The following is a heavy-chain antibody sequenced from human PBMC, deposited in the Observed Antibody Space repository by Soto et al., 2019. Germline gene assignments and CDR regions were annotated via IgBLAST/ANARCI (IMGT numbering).Heavy chain of an antibody. D-gene: IGHD3-10*01. CDR2: LLNSGNT. J-gene: IGHJ6*03. CDR1: GASITNHY. Sequence: QVHLQESGPGLVRPSETLSLACTVSGASITNHYWSWIRQPPGKGLEWLGCLLNSGNTNYNPSLKSRFTISEDTSKNQFSLKLTSVSAADTAVYYCARYYWGTADLEYYMDGWGKGTTVTVSS. V-gene: IGHV4-59*08. CDR3: ARYYWGTADLEYYMDG.